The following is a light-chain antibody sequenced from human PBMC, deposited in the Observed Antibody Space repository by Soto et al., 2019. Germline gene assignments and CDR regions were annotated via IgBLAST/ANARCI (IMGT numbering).Light chain of an antibody. V-gene: IGKV1-33*01. CDR1: QSISSY. CDR2: DAS. J-gene: IGKJ1*01. Sequence: DIQMTQSPSSLSASLGDRVTITCRASQSISSYLNWYQQKPGKAPKLLIYDASNLETGVPSRFSGSGSGTDFTFTISSLQPEDIATYYCQQYNSYSGTFGQGTKVDIK. CDR3: QQYNSYSGT.